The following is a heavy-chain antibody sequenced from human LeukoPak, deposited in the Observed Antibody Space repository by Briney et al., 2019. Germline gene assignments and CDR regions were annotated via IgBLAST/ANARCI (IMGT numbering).Heavy chain of an antibody. CDR1: GGSFSGYY. J-gene: IGHJ5*02. CDR3: ARGPFRYFGWLYPSDNWFDP. CDR2: INHSGST. V-gene: IGHV4-34*01. Sequence: SETLSLTCAVYGGSFSGYYWSWIRQPPGKGREWNGAINHSGSTNYNPSLKSRATISVATSKIQFSLKLSSVTAADTAVYYCARGPFRYFGWLYPSDNWFDPWGQGTLVTVSS. D-gene: IGHD3-9*01.